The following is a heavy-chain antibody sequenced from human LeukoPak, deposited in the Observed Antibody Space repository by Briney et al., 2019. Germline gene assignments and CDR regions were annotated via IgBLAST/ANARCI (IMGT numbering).Heavy chain of an antibody. J-gene: IGHJ6*04. Sequence: GGSLRLSCAASGFTFSDYYMSWIRQAPGKGLEWVANIKKQDGDEKNYVDSVKGRFTISRDNAKNSLYLQTSSLRAEDTAVYYCASGGHLDVWGTGTTVTVSS. CDR1: GFTFSDYY. D-gene: IGHD3-16*01. CDR3: ASGGHLDV. V-gene: IGHV3-7*01. CDR2: IKKQDGDEK.